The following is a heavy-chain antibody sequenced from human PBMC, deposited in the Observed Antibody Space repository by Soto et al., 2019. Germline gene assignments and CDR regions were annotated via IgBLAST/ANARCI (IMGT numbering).Heavy chain of an antibody. D-gene: IGHD6-6*01. J-gene: IGHJ5*02. Sequence: SATLSLPCPVSGGSISSYYWSWIRQPPGKGLEWIGYIYYSGSTNYNPSLKSRVTISVDTSKNQFSLKLSSVTAADTAVYYCARTQRSSYGNWFVPWGQGTLVTVSS. V-gene: IGHV4-59*01. CDR3: ARTQRSSYGNWFVP. CDR2: IYYSGST. CDR1: GGSISSYY.